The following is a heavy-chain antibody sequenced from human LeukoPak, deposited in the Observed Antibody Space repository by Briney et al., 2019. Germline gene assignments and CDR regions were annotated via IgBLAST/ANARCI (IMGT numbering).Heavy chain of an antibody. CDR2: IDLDGSST. V-gene: IGHV3-74*01. J-gene: IGHJ4*02. CDR3: AATSIGYCSGGSCPEQY. CDR1: GFTFRSYW. D-gene: IGHD2-15*01. Sequence: GGSLRLSCAASGFTFRSYWMHWVRQAPGKGLEWVSRIDLDGSSTFADSVKGRFTISRDGSKNTLYIQMNSLRAEDTAVYYCAATSIGYCSGGSCPEQYWGQGTLVTVSS.